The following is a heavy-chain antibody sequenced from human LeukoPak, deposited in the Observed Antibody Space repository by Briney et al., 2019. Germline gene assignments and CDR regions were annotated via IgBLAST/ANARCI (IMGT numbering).Heavy chain of an antibody. CDR1: EFTFDNYA. V-gene: IGHV3-7*01. J-gene: IGHJ1*01. CDR2: IKQDGSEK. D-gene: IGHD3-22*01. Sequence: GGSLRLSCAASEFTFDNYAMSWVRQAPGKGLEWVANIKQDGSEKYYVDSVKGRFTISRDNAKNSLYLQMSSLRADDTAVYYCARDRLLYYYDSGPTGHFQHWGQGTLVTV. CDR3: ARDRLLYYYDSGPTGHFQH.